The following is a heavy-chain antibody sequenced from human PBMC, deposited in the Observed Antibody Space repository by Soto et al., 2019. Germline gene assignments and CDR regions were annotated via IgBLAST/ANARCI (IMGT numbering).Heavy chain of an antibody. CDR2: IKSKTSGETT. J-gene: IGHJ4*02. Sequence: EVHVVESGGGLVKPGGSLRLYCAASGFTFAPAWMTWVRQSPGKGLEWVARIKSKTSGETTDYAAPVKGRFTISRDDSKSTVYLLMSSLNTEDTAIYYCSIDVASSGVGELDYWGQGTLVTVSS. D-gene: IGHD2-21*01. CDR1: GFTFAPAW. V-gene: IGHV3-15*01. CDR3: SIDVASSGVGELDY.